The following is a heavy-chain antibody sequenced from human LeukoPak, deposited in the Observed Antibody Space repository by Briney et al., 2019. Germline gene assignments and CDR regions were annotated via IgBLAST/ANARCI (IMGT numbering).Heavy chain of an antibody. CDR2: INPNNGGT. CDR3: ARGAGPKAFYV. CDR1: GYTFTGNH. J-gene: IGHJ3*01. V-gene: IGHV1-2*02. Sequence: EASVTVSCKASGYTFTGNHLHWVRQAPGQGHEWMGWINPNNGGTSFAQNFQGRVTLTRDTSISTAYMEVSTLRADDTAVYYCARGAGPKAFYVGGQGTMVTVST.